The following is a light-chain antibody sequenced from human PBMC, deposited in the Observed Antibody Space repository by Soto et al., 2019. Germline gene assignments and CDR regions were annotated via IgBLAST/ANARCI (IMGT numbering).Light chain of an antibody. V-gene: IGKV1-27*01. CDR3: QKYNSVPLT. CDR1: QGISKY. J-gene: IGKJ4*01. CDR2: AAS. Sequence: DIPMTQSPSSLSASVGDRGTITCRASQGISKYLAWYQQKPGKVPKLLIYAASTLQSGLPSRFSGSGSGTDFTLIISSLQPEDVSTYYGQKYNSVPLTFGGGTKVEIK.